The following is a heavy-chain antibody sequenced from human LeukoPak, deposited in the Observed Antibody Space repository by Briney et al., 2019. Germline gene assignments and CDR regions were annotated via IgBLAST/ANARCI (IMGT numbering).Heavy chain of an antibody. CDR1: GFTFSTYA. CDR2: ISGNGGSA. J-gene: IGHJ4*02. V-gene: IGHV3-23*01. CDR3: AKRDSSGSYYFDS. Sequence: GGSLRLSCAASGFTFSTYAMSWVRQAPGKGLEWVSTISGNGGSAYYADSVKGRFTISRDNSKNTLYLQMNSLRAEDTAVFYCAKRDSSGSYYFDSWGQGTLVTASS. D-gene: IGHD3-22*01.